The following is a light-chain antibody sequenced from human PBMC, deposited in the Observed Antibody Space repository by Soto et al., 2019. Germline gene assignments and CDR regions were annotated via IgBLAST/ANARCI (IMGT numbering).Light chain of an antibody. Sequence: QAVVTQEPSLTVSPGGTVTLTCGSSTGTVTSGHYPYWFQQKPGRAPRTLIYDTFKKHSWTPARFSGSLLGGRAALTLSGAQPEDEADYYCLLSYNGPYVFGPGPKVTVL. CDR1: TGTVTSGHY. CDR3: LLSYNGPYV. V-gene: IGLV7-46*01. CDR2: DTF. J-gene: IGLJ1*01.